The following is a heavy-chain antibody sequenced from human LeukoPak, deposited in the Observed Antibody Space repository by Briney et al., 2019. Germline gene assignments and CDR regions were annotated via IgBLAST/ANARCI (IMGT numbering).Heavy chain of an antibody. V-gene: IGHV4-31*03. Sequence: SSQTLSLTCTVSVDSISSGGYYWSWVRQHPGEGLECLWYIYYSGIIYYNPSLKSRVTISLDTSKNQFSLKLSSVTAADTAVYYYARWMYSSSWYYVDYWGQGTLVTVSS. D-gene: IGHD6-13*01. J-gene: IGHJ4*02. CDR2: IYYSGII. CDR1: VDSISSGGYY. CDR3: ARWMYSSSWYYVDY.